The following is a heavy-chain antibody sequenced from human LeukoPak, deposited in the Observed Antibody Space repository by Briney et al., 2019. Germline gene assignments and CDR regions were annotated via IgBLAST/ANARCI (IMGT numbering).Heavy chain of an antibody. D-gene: IGHD3-22*01. J-gene: IGHJ4*02. CDR3: AREVTYDSSVYFDY. Sequence: ASVQVSCKASGYTFTGHYIHWVRQAPGQGLEWMGWINPHSGGTNFAQQFQGRITMTRDTSISAAYMELSSLRSDDTAVYYCAREVTYDSSVYFDYWGQGTLVTVSS. CDR2: INPHSGGT. CDR1: GYTFTGHY. V-gene: IGHV1-2*02.